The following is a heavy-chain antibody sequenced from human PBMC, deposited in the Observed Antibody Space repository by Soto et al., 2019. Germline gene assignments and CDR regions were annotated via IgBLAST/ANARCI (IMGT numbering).Heavy chain of an antibody. V-gene: IGHV4-59*01. J-gene: IGHJ5*02. Sequence: PSETLSLTCSVSGGSISSYYWSWSRQPPGKGLEWIGYIFYSGRSGSTNYNPSLKSRVTISVDTSKNQFSLKLSSVTAADTAVYYCARTALGWFDPWGQGTLVTVSS. D-gene: IGHD2-21*02. CDR3: ARTALGWFDP. CDR1: GGSISSYY. CDR2: IFYSGRSGST.